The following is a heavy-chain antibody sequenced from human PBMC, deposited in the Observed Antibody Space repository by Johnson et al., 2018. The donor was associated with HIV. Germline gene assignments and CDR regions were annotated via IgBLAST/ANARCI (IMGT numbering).Heavy chain of an antibody. CDR1: GFTFSSYW. CDR3: ASSSSSWTSDPDDAFDI. D-gene: IGHD6-13*01. J-gene: IGHJ3*02. Sequence: VLLVESGGGVVQPGRSLRLSCAASGFTFSSYWMSWVRQAPGKGLEWVANIKQDGSENYYVDSVKGRFTISRDNAKNSMYLKMNSLRAEDTAVYYCASSSSSWTSDPDDAFDIWGQGTMVTVSS. CDR2: IKQDGSEN. V-gene: IGHV3-7*03.